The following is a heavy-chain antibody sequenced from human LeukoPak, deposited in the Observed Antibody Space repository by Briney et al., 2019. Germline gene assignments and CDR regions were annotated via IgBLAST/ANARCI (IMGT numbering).Heavy chain of an antibody. J-gene: IGHJ3*02. CDR1: GFTFSSYG. V-gene: IGHV3-30*02. CDR3: AKPYYDFWSGYYTGGAFDI. Sequence: PGGSLRLSCAASGFTFSSYGMHWVRQAPGKGLEWVAFIRYDGSNKYYADSVKGRFTISRDNSKNTLYLQMNSLRAEDTAVYYCAKPYYDFWSGYYTGGAFDIWGQGTMVTVSS. CDR2: IRYDGSNK. D-gene: IGHD3-3*01.